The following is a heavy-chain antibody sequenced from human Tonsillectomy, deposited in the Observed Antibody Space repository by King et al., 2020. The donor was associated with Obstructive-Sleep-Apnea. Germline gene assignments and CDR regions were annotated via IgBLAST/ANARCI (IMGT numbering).Heavy chain of an antibody. V-gene: IGHV4-31*03. D-gene: IGHD4-17*01. J-gene: IGHJ1*01. CDR1: GGSISSDGYY. Sequence: QLQESGPGLVKPSQTLSLTCTVSGGSISSDGYYWSWIRQHPGKGLEWIGYISYSGSTYYNPSLKSRVNISVDTSKNQFSLKLSSVTAADTAVYYCARVPDDYGHKYFQHWGQGTLVTVSS. CDR2: ISYSGST. CDR3: ARVPDDYGHKYFQH.